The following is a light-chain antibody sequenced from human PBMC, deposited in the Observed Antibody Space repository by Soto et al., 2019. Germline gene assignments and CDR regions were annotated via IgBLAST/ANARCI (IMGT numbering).Light chain of an antibody. CDR3: SSYTSSNTPYV. CDR1: SSDVGGYNF. V-gene: IGLV2-14*01. CDR2: EVT. Sequence: QSALTQPASVSESPGQSITVSCTGSSSDVGGYNFVSWYQHHPGKAPKLILYEVTTRPSGVSSRFSGSKSGNTASLTISGLQADDEANYSCSSYTSSNTPYVFGTGTKVTAL. J-gene: IGLJ1*01.